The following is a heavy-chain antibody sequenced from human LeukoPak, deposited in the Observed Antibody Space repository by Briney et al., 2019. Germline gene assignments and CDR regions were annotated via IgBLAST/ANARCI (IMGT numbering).Heavy chain of an antibody. CDR1: GFTFSSYA. V-gene: IGHV3-23*01. Sequence: PGGSLRLSCAASGFTFSSYAMSWVRQAPGKGLEWVSAISGSGGSTYYADSVKGRFTVSRDNAKTSLYLQMNSLRAEDTAVYFCARDIPRGARYFDLWGHGTLVAVSS. D-gene: IGHD1-14*01. J-gene: IGHJ5*02. CDR3: ARDIPRGARYFDL. CDR2: ISGSGGST.